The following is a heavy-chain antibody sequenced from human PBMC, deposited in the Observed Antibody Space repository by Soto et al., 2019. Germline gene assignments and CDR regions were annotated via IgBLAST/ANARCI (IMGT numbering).Heavy chain of an antibody. CDR1: GFTFSSYG. CDR3: AKDRRFLEQPGYYFDY. D-gene: IGHD3-3*01. CDR2: ISYDGSNK. J-gene: IGHJ4*02. V-gene: IGHV3-30*18. Sequence: PGGSLRLSCAASGFTFSSYGMHWVRQAPGKGLEWVAVISYDGSNKYYADSVKGRFTISRDNSKNTLYLQMNSLRAEDTAVYYCAKDRRFLEQPGYYFDYWGQGTLVTVSS.